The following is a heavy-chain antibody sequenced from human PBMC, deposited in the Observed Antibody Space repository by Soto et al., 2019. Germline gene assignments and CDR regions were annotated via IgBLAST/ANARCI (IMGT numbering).Heavy chain of an antibody. Sequence: PSETLSLTCTVSGGAISSYYWSWIRQPPGKGMELIGYIYYSGSTNYTPSLKSRVTISVDTSKNQFSLKLSSVTAADTAVYYCASVSGSSLYPYYFDDWGQGTLVTVSS. CDR2: IYYSGST. D-gene: IGHD6-13*01. J-gene: IGHJ4*02. V-gene: IGHV4-59*01. CDR3: ASVSGSSLYPYYFDD. CDR1: GGAISSYY.